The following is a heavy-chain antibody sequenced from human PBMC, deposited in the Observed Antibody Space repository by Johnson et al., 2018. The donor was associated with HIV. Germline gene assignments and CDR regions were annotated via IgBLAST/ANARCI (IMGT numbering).Heavy chain of an antibody. CDR2: IRYDGSSK. Sequence: QMLLVESGGGVVQPGGSLRLSCAASGFTFSSYGMHWVRQAPGKGLEWVAFIRYDGSSKYYADSVKGRFTVSRDKSKNTLYLQMNSLRAEDTAVYYCAKDMGAYQLLYAFDIWGQGTMVTVSS. V-gene: IGHV3-30*02. CDR1: GFTFSSYG. D-gene: IGHD2-2*02. J-gene: IGHJ3*02. CDR3: AKDMGAYQLLYAFDI.